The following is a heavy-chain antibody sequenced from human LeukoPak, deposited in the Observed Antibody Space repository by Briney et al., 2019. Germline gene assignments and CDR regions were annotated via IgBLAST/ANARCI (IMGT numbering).Heavy chain of an antibody. D-gene: IGHD2-2*01. CDR1: GYTFTSHW. CDR3: ARLGYCSSASCYYGMDV. Sequence: GESLKISCKGSGYTFTSHWIGWVRQMPGKGLEWMGIIYPGDSDARYSPSFQVQVTISADKSISTAYLQWSSLKASDTAIYYCARLGYCSSASCYYGMDVWGQGTTVTVSS. J-gene: IGHJ6*02. CDR2: IYPGDSDA. V-gene: IGHV5-51*01.